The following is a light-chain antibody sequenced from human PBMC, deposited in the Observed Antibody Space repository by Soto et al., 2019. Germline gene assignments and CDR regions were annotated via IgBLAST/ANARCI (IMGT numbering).Light chain of an antibody. Sequence: ETVMTQSPATLSVSPGAGATLSCRASQSVSNKLAWYQHKPGQPPRLLIYGASTRAAGIAARFSGSGSGTEFSLTISSLQSEDIASYYCQQYNNWPYTFGQGTKVDNK. J-gene: IGKJ2*01. CDR1: QSVSNK. CDR2: GAS. V-gene: IGKV3-15*01. CDR3: QQYNNWPYT.